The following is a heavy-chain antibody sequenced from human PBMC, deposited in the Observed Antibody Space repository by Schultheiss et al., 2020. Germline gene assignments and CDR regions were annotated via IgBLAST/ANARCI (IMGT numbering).Heavy chain of an antibody. CDR2: IYSGGST. J-gene: IGHJ4*02. Sequence: GGSLRLSCAASGFTVSSNYMSWVRQAPGKGLEWVSVIYSGGSTYYADSVKGRFTISRDNSKNTLYLQMNSLRAEDTAVYYCAREQWPHYYFDYWGQGTLVTVSS. CDR1: GFTVSSNY. D-gene: IGHD6-19*01. CDR3: AREQWPHYYFDY. V-gene: IGHV3-66*02.